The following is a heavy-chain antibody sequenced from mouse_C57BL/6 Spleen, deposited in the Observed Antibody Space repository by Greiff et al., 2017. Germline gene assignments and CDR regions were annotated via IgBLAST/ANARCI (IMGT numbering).Heavy chain of an antibody. D-gene: IGHD2-4*01. V-gene: IGHV1-82*01. J-gene: IGHJ4*01. Sequence: QVQLQQSGPELVKPGASVKISCKASGYAFSSSWMNWVKQRPGKGLEWMGRIYTGDGDTNYNGKFKGKATLTTDKSSSPAYMQISSLTSEDSAVYFCARSDIDYDGRDYWGQGTSVTVSS. CDR1: GYAFSSSW. CDR2: IYTGDGDT. CDR3: ARSDIDYDGRDY.